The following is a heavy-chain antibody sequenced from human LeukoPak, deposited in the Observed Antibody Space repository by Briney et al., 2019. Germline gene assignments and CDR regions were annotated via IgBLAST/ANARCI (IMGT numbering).Heavy chain of an antibody. CDR1: GFTFSSYA. J-gene: IGHJ4*02. V-gene: IGHV3-23*01. D-gene: IGHD1/OR15-1a*01. Sequence: GGSLRLSCAASGFTFSSYAMSWVRQAPGKGLEWVSAISGSGGSTYYADSVKGRFTISRDNSKNTLYLQMNSLRAEDTAVYYCAKDRGIFFNNQPVGFDYWGQGTLVTVSS. CDR2: ISGSGGST. CDR3: AKDRGIFFNNQPVGFDY.